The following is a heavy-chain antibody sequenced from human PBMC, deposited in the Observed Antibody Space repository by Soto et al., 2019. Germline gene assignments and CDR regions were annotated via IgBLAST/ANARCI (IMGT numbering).Heavy chain of an antibody. D-gene: IGHD2-21*01. CDR3: ARVRIVASIHDAFEI. CDR1: GYDFTSYG. Sequence: QGQLLQSGDEVKKPGASVRVSCRASGYDFTSYGISWVRQAPGQGREWVSWISAYNGKRDTAQKFQGRVTMTLDTSTDTAHMELGDLTSADTAVYYCARVRIVASIHDAFEIWGQGTMVAVSS. J-gene: IGHJ3*02. CDR2: ISAYNGKR. V-gene: IGHV1-18*01.